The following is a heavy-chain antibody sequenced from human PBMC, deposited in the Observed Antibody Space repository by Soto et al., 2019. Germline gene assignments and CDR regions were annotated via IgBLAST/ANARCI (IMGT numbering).Heavy chain of an antibody. CDR2: INHSGST. CDR1: GGSFSGYY. CDR3: ARGARIQEARRRYYGMDV. Sequence: QVQLQQWGAGLLKPSETLSLTCAVYGGSFSGYYWSWIRQPPGKGLEWIGEINHSGSTNYNPSLKSRVTISVDTSKNQFSLKLSSVTAADTAVYYCARGARIQEARRRYYGMDVWGQGTTVTVSS. V-gene: IGHV4-34*01. D-gene: IGHD6-6*01. J-gene: IGHJ6*02.